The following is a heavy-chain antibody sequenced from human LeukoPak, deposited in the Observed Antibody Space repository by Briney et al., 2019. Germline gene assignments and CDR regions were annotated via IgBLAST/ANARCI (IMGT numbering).Heavy chain of an antibody. Sequence: TLSLTCSVSGDSVSSNNYYWGWIRQPPGKALEWLAPIDWDDDKYYSTSLKARLTISKDTSKNQVVLTMTNMDPVDTATYYCARTTWIQLWLQFDYWGQGTLVTVSS. V-gene: IGHV2-70*18. J-gene: IGHJ4*02. CDR2: IDWDDDK. CDR3: ARTTWIQLWLQFDY. D-gene: IGHD5-18*01. CDR1: GDSVSSNNYY.